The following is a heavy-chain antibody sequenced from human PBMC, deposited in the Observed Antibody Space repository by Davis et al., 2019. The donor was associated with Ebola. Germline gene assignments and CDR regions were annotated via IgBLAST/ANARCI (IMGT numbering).Heavy chain of an antibody. D-gene: IGHD1-26*01. J-gene: IGHJ6*03. CDR1: GGSFSGYY. CDR2: INHSGST. Sequence: PSETLSLTCAVYGGSFSGYYWSWIRQPPGKGLERIGEINHSGSTNYNPSLKSRVTISVDTSKNQFSLKLSSVTAADTAVYYCARGGGSYYMDVWGKGTTVTVSS. CDR3: ARGGGSYYMDV. V-gene: IGHV4-34*01.